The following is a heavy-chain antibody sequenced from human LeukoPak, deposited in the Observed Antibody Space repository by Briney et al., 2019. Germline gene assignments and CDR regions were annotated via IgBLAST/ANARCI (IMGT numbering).Heavy chain of an antibody. CDR3: ATQVTTVPEKVNFRNWGYGMDV. V-gene: IGHV1-69*04. CDR2: IIPIFGIA. D-gene: IGHD4-17*01. Sequence: ASVKVSCKASGGTFSSYAISWVRQAPGQGLEWMGRIIPIFGIANYAQKFQGRVTITADKSTSTAYMELSSLRSEDTAVYYCATQVTTVPEKVNFRNWGYGMDVWGQGTTVTVSS. J-gene: IGHJ6*02. CDR1: GGTFSSYA.